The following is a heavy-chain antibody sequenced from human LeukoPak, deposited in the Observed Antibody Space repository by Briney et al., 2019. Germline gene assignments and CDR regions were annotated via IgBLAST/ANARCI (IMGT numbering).Heavy chain of an antibody. CDR1: GGSISSYY. J-gene: IGHJ4*02. CDR3: ARGGFDSSAYYNYFDS. D-gene: IGHD3-22*01. Sequence: SETLSLTCTVSGGSISSYYWSWIRQPPGKGLERIGYIHYSGTTNYNPSLKSRVTISVDTSNNQFSLKLSSVTAADTAVYYCARGGFDSSAYYNYFDSWGQGTLVTVSS. CDR2: IHYSGTT. V-gene: IGHV4-59*01.